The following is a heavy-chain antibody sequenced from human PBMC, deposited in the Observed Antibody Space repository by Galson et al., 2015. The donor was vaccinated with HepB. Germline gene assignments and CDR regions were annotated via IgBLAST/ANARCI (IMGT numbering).Heavy chain of an antibody. D-gene: IGHD4-17*01. V-gene: IGHV3-30*04. CDR1: GFTFSSYA. J-gene: IGHJ4*02. CDR2: ISYDGSNK. Sequence: SLRLSCAASGFTFSSYAMHWVRQAPGKGLEWVAVISYDGSNKYYAGSVKGRFTISRDNAKNSLYLQMNSLRADDTALYYCARGRYNDYAHAYVDNWGRGTLVTVSS. CDR3: ARGRYNDYAHAYVDN.